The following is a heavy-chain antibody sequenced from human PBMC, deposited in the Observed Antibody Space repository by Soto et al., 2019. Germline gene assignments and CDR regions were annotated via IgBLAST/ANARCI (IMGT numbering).Heavy chain of an antibody. D-gene: IGHD6-13*01. CDR1: GGSISSYY. CDR3: ARLPTLRSSSWYDYYYYGMDV. V-gene: IGHV4-59*08. Sequence: PSETLSLTCTVSGGSISSYYWSWIRQPPGKGLEWIGYIYYSGSTNYNPSLKSRVTISVDTSKNQFSLKLSSVTAADTAVYYCARLPTLRSSSWYDYYYYGMDVWGKGTTVTVS. J-gene: IGHJ6*04. CDR2: IYYSGST.